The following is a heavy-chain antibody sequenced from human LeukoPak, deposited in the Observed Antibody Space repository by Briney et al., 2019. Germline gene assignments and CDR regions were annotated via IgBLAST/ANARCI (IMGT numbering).Heavy chain of an antibody. D-gene: IGHD3-3*01. CDR2: ISSSSSYI. CDR1: GFTFSSYS. CDR3: ARDHGYDFWSGYYAFVDV. J-gene: IGHJ6*04. V-gene: IGHV3-21*01. Sequence: PGGSLRLSCAASGFTFSSYSMNWVRQAPGKGLEWVSSISSSSSYIYYADSVKGRFTISRDNAKNSLYLQMNSLRAEDTAVYYCARDHGYDFWSGYYAFVDVWGKGTTVTVSS.